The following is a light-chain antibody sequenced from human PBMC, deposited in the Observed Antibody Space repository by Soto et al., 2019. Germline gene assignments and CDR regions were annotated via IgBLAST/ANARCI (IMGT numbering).Light chain of an antibody. Sequence: EIVMTQSPATLSVYPGERVTLSCRASQSLSSNLAWYQQKPGLAPRLLIYGAYTRATGIPARFSGSGSGTEFTLTISSLQSEDFAVYYCQQYNNWPRTFGQGTKVDIK. CDR2: GAY. CDR3: QQYNNWPRT. CDR1: QSLSSN. V-gene: IGKV3-15*01. J-gene: IGKJ1*01.